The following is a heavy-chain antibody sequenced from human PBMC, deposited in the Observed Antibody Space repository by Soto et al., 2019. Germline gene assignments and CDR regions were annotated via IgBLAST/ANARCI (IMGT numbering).Heavy chain of an antibody. V-gene: IGHV1-69*12. Sequence: QVQLVQSGAEVKKPGSSVKVSCKTSGGTFRTSAISWVRQAPGQGLAWMGGIMPVFPTPDYAQKFQGRVTITADESTSTAYMELSSLRSEDTAVYYCARDKDRQHLCVNYYYFMDVWGQGTTVTVSS. D-gene: IGHD3-16*01. CDR1: GGTFRTSA. J-gene: IGHJ6*01. CDR2: IMPVFPTP. CDR3: ARDKDRQHLCVNYYYFMDV.